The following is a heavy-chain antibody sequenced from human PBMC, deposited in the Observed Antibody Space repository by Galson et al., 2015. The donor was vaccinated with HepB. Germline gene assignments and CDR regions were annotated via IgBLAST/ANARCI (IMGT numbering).Heavy chain of an antibody. Sequence: QSGAEVKKPGESLKISCKSSGYSFSNYWIGWVRQMPGKGLEWMGIIYPGDSETRYSPSFQGQVTISADKSISTAYLQWSSLKASDTAMYYCARPYRNYDVYYWGQGTLVTVSS. CDR3: ARPYRNYDVYY. CDR1: GYSFSNYW. D-gene: IGHD4-11*01. J-gene: IGHJ4*02. CDR2: IYPGDSET. V-gene: IGHV5-51*01.